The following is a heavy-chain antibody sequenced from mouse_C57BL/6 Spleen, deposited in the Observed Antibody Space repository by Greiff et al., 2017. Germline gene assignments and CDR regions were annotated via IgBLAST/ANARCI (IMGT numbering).Heavy chain of an antibody. J-gene: IGHJ1*03. V-gene: IGHV1-50*01. D-gene: IGHD1-1*01. CDR2: IDPSDSYT. CDR3: ARTYGSSYPDV. CDR1: GYTFTSYW. Sequence: VQLQQPGAELVKPGASVKLSCKASGYTFTSYWMQWVKQRPGQGLEWIGEIDPSDSYTNYNQKFKGKATLTVDTSSSTAYMQLSSLTSEDSAVYYCARTYGSSYPDVWGTGTTVTVSS.